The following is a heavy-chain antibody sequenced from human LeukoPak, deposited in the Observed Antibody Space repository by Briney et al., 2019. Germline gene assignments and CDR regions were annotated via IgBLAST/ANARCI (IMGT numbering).Heavy chain of an antibody. Sequence: SETLSLTCTVSAGSINNYYWSWIRQPPGKGLEWIGYIYYSGSTNYNPSLKSRVTISVDTSKNQFSLKPSSVTAADTAVYYCARTRITIFGVVIINDYWGQGTLVTVSS. CDR2: IYYSGST. J-gene: IGHJ4*02. CDR1: AGSINNYY. V-gene: IGHV4-59*01. CDR3: ARTRITIFGVVIINDY. D-gene: IGHD3-3*01.